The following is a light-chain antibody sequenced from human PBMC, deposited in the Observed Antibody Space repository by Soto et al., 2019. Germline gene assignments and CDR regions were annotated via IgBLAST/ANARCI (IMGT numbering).Light chain of an antibody. CDR1: QSVNSK. Sequence: EIVMTQSPATLSLSPGERATLSCRASQSVNSKLAWYQQKPGQSPRLVIYHASTRATGIPARFSGSGSGTEFTLTINSLKSEDFAVYYCQEYNNWPLLTFGQGTRLEI. CDR3: QEYNNWPLLT. J-gene: IGKJ5*01. V-gene: IGKV3D-15*01. CDR2: HAS.